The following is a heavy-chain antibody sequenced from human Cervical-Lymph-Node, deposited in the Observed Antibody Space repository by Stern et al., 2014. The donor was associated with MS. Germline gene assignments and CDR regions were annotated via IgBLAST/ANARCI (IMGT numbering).Heavy chain of an antibody. V-gene: IGHV1-18*01. Sequence: QMQLVQSGAEVKKPGASVKVSCEASGYTFTSYGISWVRQAPGQGLEWKGWINGYNDNTKYTQKVQGRVTMTTDTSTSTAYMELRSLRSDDTAVYYCARDSIAVPAKTGDYWGQGTLVTVSS. CDR3: ARDSIAVPAKTGDY. J-gene: IGHJ4*02. CDR1: GYTFTSYG. D-gene: IGHD2-15*01. CDR2: INGYNDNT.